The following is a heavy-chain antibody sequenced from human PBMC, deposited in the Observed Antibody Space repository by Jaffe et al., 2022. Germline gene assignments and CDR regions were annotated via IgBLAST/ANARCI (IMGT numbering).Heavy chain of an antibody. V-gene: IGHV3-48*01. D-gene: IGHD2-8*01. CDR2: ISSSSSTI. CDR3: ARDGRMHTPYYFDY. J-gene: IGHJ4*02. CDR1: GFTFSSYS. Sequence: EVQLVESGGGLVQPGGSLRLSCAASGFTFSSYSMNWVRQAPGKGLEWVSYISSSSSTIYYADSVKGRFTISRDNAKNSLYLQMNSLRAEDTAVYYCARDGRMHTPYYFDYWGQGTLVTVSS.